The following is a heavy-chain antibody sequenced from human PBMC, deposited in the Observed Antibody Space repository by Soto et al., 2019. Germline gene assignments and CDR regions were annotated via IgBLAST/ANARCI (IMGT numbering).Heavy chain of an antibody. V-gene: IGHV5-51*01. CDR2: IYPGDSDT. D-gene: IGHD6-19*01. J-gene: IGHJ4*02. CDR3: ARRGIAMEYFDY. CDR1: GYSFTNYW. Sequence: GESLKISCHGSGYSFTNYWISWVRQTPGKGLEWMGVIYPGDSDTRYSPSFQGQVSISADKSISTAYLQWSSLKASDTAMYYCARRGIAMEYFDYWGRGTLVTVSS.